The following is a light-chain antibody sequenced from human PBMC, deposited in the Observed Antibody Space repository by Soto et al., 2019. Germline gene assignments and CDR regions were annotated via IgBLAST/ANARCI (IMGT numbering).Light chain of an antibody. CDR2: EVS. CDR3: LQGTHWPWT. V-gene: IGKV2-30*02. Sequence: DVVMTQSPLFLPVTLGQPASISCRSSQSLIHSDGNTYLSWFQQRPGQSQRRLIYEVSDRDSGVPDRFTGSWSGTDFTLKISRVEAEDVGVYYCLQGTHWPWTFGQGTEVEIK. J-gene: IGKJ1*01. CDR1: QSLIHSDGNTY.